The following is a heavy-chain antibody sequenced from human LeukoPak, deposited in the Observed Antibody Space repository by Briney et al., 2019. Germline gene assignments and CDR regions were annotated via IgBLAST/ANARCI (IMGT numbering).Heavy chain of an antibody. V-gene: IGHV3-74*01. Sequence: GGSLRLSCAASGFTFSSYWMNWVRHAPGKGLGRVSRSNSDGSRTSYADPVKGRFAISRDNAKNTLYLQMNSLRAEDTAVYYCARGWGEKGRCKGGTCNNPEFVYWGQGTLVTVSS. CDR2: SNSDGSRT. D-gene: IGHD3-16*01. CDR3: ARGWGEKGRCKGGTCNNPEFVY. J-gene: IGHJ4*02. CDR1: GFTFSSYW.